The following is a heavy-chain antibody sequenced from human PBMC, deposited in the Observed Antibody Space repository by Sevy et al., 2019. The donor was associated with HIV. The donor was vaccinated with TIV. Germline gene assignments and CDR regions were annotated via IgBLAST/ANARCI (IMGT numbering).Heavy chain of an antibody. CDR1: GFTFSRYW. CDR3: ARDGLLLWFGPSDAFDI. CDR2: IKQDGSEK. D-gene: IGHD3-10*01. V-gene: IGHV3-7*01. J-gene: IGHJ3*02. Sequence: GGSLRLSCAASGFTFSRYWMSWVRQAPGKGLEWVANIKQDGSEKYYVDSVKGRFTISRGNAKNSLFLQMNSLRAEDTAVYYCARDGLLLWFGPSDAFDIWGQGTMVTVSS.